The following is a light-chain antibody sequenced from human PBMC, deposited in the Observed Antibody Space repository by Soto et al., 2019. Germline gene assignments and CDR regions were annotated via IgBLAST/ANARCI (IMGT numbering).Light chain of an antibody. V-gene: IGKV3-15*01. CDR2: GAF. J-gene: IGKJ4*01. CDR3: QQYNNWPLT. Sequence: ERVMTQAPATLSASPGERATLSCRASQSVSSDLAWYQQKPGQGPRLLIYGAFNRATGVPARFSGSGSGTEFTLTISSLQSEDFAVYYCQQYNNWPLTFGGGTKVEIK. CDR1: QSVSSD.